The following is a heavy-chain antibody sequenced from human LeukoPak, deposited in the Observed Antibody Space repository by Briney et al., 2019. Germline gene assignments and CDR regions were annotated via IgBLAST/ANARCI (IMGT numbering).Heavy chain of an antibody. CDR3: AKGQRRLPVLGPFDY. CDR2: ISGSGGST. V-gene: IGHV3-23*01. D-gene: IGHD3-16*01. J-gene: IGHJ4*02. Sequence: SGGTLRLSCAASGFTFSSYGMSWVRQAPGKGLEWVSAISGSGGSTYYADSVKGRFTISRDNSKNTLYLQMNSLRAEDTAVYYCAKGQRRLPVLGPFDYWGQGTLVTVSS. CDR1: GFTFSSYG.